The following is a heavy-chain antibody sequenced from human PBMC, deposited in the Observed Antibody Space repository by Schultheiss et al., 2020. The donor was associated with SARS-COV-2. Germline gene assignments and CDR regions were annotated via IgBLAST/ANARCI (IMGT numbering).Heavy chain of an antibody. Sequence: GGSLRLSCVASGFTFSRYSMNWVRQAPGKGLEWVSYISSSGSTIYYADSVKGRFTISRDNAKNALYLQMNSLRAEDTAVYYCAREARYCSSTRCFLPEGYYMDVWGKGTTVTVSS. CDR2: ISSSGSTI. CDR3: AREARYCSSTRCFLPEGYYMDV. CDR1: GFTFSRYS. J-gene: IGHJ6*03. V-gene: IGHV3-48*04. D-gene: IGHD2-2*01.